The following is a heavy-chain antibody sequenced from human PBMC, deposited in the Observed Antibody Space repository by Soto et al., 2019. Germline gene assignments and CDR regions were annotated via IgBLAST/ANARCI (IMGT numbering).Heavy chain of an antibody. Sequence: SPTLSLTYVVYGGSFNSNYWTWVRQPPGKGLEWIGEINQSGNTNYNASLKSRVTIAVDTSKNQFSLNLSSVTAADTAVYYCLSDRFDYWAQGTLVTVSS. CDR2: INQSGNT. CDR1: GGSFNSNY. D-gene: IGHD2-21*02. J-gene: IGHJ4*02. V-gene: IGHV4-34*01. CDR3: LSDRFDY.